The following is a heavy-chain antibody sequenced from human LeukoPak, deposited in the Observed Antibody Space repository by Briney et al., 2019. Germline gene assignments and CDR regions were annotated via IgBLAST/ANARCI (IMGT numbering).Heavy chain of an antibody. Sequence: SETLSLTCTVSGGSISSSSYYWGWIRQPPGKGLEWIGSIYYSGSTYYNPSLKSRVTISVDTSKNQFSLKLSSVTAADTAVYYCARGPLHYDILTGYYRDAFDLWGQGTMVTVSS. V-gene: IGHV4-39*07. CDR2: IYYSGST. D-gene: IGHD3-9*01. CDR1: GGSISSSSYY. CDR3: ARGPLHYDILTGYYRDAFDL. J-gene: IGHJ3*01.